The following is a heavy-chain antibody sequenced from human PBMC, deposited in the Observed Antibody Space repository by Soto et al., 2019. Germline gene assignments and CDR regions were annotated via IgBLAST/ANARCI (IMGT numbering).Heavy chain of an antibody. D-gene: IGHD3-3*01. CDR1: GGTFSSYA. CDR3: ARGGNYDFWSGYYKRYYYYGMDV. Sequence: SVKVSCKASGGTFSSYAISWVRQAPGQGLEWMGGIIPIFGTANYAQKFQGRVTITADESTSTAYMELSSLRSEDTAVYYCARGGNYDFWSGYYKRYYYYGMDVWGQGTTVTVSS. V-gene: IGHV1-69*13. CDR2: IIPIFGTA. J-gene: IGHJ6*02.